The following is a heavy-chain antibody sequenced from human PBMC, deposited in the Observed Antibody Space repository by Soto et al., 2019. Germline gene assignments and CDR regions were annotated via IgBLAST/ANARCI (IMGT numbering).Heavy chain of an antibody. J-gene: IGHJ6*02. CDR2: ISGSGGSA. D-gene: IGHD5-18*01. CDR3: AKDGGYSYGYSPRYYYGMDV. CDR1: GFTFSSYA. Sequence: EVQLLESGGGLVQPGGSLRLSCAASGFTFSSYAMSWVRQAPGKGLEWVSAISGSGGSAYYADSVKGRFTISRDHSKTTRYLQMNSLRAEDTAVYYCAKDGGYSYGYSPRYYYGMDVWGQGTTVTVSS. V-gene: IGHV3-23*01.